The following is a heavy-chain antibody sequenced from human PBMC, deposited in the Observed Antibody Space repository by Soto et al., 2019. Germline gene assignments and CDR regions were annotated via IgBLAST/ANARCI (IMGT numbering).Heavy chain of an antibody. Sequence: PGGSLRLSCAASGFTFSSYEMNWVRQAPGKGLEWFSYISSSGSTIYYADSVKGRFTISRDNAKNSLYLQMNSLRAEDTAVYYCASEWGLQLGYWGQGTLVTVSS. J-gene: IGHJ4*02. CDR3: ASEWGLQLGY. V-gene: IGHV3-48*03. CDR2: ISSSGSTI. D-gene: IGHD1-26*01. CDR1: GFTFSSYE.